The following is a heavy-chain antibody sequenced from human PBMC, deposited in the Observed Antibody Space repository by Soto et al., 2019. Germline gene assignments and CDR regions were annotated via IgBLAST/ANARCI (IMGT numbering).Heavy chain of an antibody. Sequence: SETLSLTCTVSGGSVNSDNFYWSWIRQPPGRGLDWIGYIYYTGSTNYNPSPKSRVTISIDTSRNQFSLNLSSVRAAETAVYYGAREFSKSPEPLDSWGQGSLVTFSS. CDR3: AREFSKSPEPLDS. D-gene: IGHD3-3*02. V-gene: IGHV4-61*01. J-gene: IGHJ4*02. CDR1: GGSVNSDNFY. CDR2: IYYTGST.